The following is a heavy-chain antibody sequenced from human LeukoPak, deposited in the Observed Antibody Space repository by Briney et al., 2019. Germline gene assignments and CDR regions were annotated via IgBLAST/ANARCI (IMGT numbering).Heavy chain of an antibody. D-gene: IGHD3-10*01. J-gene: IGHJ4*02. CDR3: ARGVNMVRAIYFDY. CDR1: GDSISSSSYL. CDR2: IDYSGST. Sequence: PSETLSPTCTVSGDSISSSSYLWGWIRQPPGKGLEWIGSIDYSGSTYYHPSLKSRVTISVDTSKTQFSLKLKSVTAADTAVYYCARGVNMVRAIYFDYWGQGTLVTVSS. V-gene: IGHV4-39*01.